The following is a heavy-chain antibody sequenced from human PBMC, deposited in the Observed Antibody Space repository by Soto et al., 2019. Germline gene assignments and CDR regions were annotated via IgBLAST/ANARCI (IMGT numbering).Heavy chain of an antibody. Sequence: QVQLQESGPGLVKPSQTLSLTCTVSGGSISSGGYYWSWIRQHPGKGLEWIGYVYYSGSTYYNSSLKSRVTISVDTSKNQFSLKLSSVTAADTAVYYCASTNVVVPAATVFDYWGQGTLVTVSS. CDR2: VYYSGST. CDR1: GGSISSGGYY. D-gene: IGHD2-2*01. V-gene: IGHV4-31*03. CDR3: ASTNVVVPAATVFDY. J-gene: IGHJ4*02.